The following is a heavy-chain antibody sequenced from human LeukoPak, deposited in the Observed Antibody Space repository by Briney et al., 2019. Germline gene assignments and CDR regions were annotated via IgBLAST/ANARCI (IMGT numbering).Heavy chain of an antibody. D-gene: IGHD5-24*01. Sequence: SETLSLTCTVSGGSISSYYWSWIRQPAGKGLEWIGRIYTSGSTNYNPSLKSRVTISVDTSKNQFSLKLSSVTAADTAVYYCARRPRWLQFYSSGIGYYFDYWGQGTLVTVSS. J-gene: IGHJ4*02. CDR3: ARRPRWLQFYSSGIGYYFDY. V-gene: IGHV4-4*07. CDR1: GGSISSYY. CDR2: IYTSGST.